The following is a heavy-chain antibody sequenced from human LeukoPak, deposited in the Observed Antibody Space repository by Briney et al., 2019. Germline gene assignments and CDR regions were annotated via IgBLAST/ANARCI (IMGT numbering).Heavy chain of an antibody. CDR1: GYTFTSYG. D-gene: IGHD3-3*01. CDR3: ARPLIPSSAVWSGYYSEAFDI. CDR2: ISAYNGNT. V-gene: IGHV1-18*01. Sequence: ASVKVSCKASGYTFTSYGISWVRQAPGQGLEWMGWISAYNGNTNYAQKLQGRVTMTTDTSTSTAYMELRSLRSDDTAVYYCARPLIPSSAVWSGYYSEAFDIWGQGTMVTVSS. J-gene: IGHJ3*02.